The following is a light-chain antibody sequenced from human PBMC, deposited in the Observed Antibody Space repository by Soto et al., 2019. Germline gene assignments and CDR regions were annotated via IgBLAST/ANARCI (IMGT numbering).Light chain of an antibody. CDR2: DAS. Sequence: DIHMTQSPSTLSASVGDRVTITCRASQSVSYWLAWYQQKPGKAPKLLIHDASTLESGVTSRFRGGGSGQEFTLTISGLQPDDFATYYCQQYGFSFGPGTKV. V-gene: IGKV1-5*01. CDR3: QQYGFS. CDR1: QSVSYW. J-gene: IGKJ3*01.